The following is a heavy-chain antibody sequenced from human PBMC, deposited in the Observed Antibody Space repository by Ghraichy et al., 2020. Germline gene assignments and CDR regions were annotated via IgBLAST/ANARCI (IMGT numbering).Heavy chain of an antibody. V-gene: IGHV3-72*01. CDR3: ARGGSAAAGTGYFFGMDV. J-gene: IGHJ6*02. D-gene: IGHD6-13*01. CDR1: GFTFSDHY. CDR2: TRDKAKSYTT. Sequence: GGSLRLSCAASGFTFSDHYIDWFRQAPGKGLEWVGRTRDKAKSYTTEYAASVKGRFTISRDDSKNSLYLQMNSLQTEDTAVYFCARGGSAAAGTGYFFGMDVWGQGTTVTVSS.